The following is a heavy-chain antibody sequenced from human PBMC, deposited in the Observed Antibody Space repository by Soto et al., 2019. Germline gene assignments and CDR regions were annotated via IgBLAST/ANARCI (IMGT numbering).Heavy chain of an antibody. CDR3: TRDSPPPPYFAYYGMDV. Sequence: ASETLSLTCAVSGASISSGDFHWTWIRQRPGEGLEWIGYIDFSGRTYYNPSLRSRLSISVDTSQNHFSLRLNSMTAADTAVYYCTRDSPPPPYFAYYGMDVWGQGTTVTVSS. CDR1: GASISSGDFH. J-gene: IGHJ6*02. CDR2: IDFSGRT. D-gene: IGHD3-10*01. V-gene: IGHV4-31*11.